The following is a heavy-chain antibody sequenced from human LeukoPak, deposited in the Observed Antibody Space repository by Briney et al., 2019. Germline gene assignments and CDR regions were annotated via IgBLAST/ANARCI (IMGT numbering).Heavy chain of an antibody. J-gene: IGHJ4*02. V-gene: IGHV1-24*01. CDR1: GYTPTELS. Sequence: ASVKVSCKVSGYTPTELSMHWVRQAPGKGLEWMGGFDPEDGETIYAQKFQGRVTMTEDTSTDTAYMELSSLRSEDTAVYYCATVVPYCGARCGFDYWGQGTLVTVSS. CDR3: ATVVPYCGARCGFDY. CDR2: FDPEDGET. D-gene: IGHD2-21*01.